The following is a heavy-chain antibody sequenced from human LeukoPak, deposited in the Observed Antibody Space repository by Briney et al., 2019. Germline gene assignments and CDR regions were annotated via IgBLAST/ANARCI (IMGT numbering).Heavy chain of an antibody. D-gene: IGHD3-22*01. V-gene: IGHV1-8*03. CDR2: MNTNSGNT. Sequence: GSVKVSRKASGYTFTSYDINGGRQATGQGVGWVGWMNTNSGNTGYAQKFQGRVTITRNTSISTAYMELSSLRSEDTAVYYCARGGGYAARDDAFDIWGQGTMVTVSS. CDR3: ARGGGYAARDDAFDI. CDR1: GYTFTSYD. J-gene: IGHJ3*02.